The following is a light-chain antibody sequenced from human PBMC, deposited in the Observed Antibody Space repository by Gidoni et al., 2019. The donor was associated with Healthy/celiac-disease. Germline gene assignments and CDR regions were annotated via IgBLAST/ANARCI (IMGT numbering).Light chain of an antibody. CDR2: AAS. CDR3: QQLNSYPLG. Sequence: DIQLTQSPSFLSASVGDRVTITCRASQGISSYLAWYQQKPGKAPKLLIYAASTLQSGVPSRFSGSGSGTEFTLTISSLQPEDFATYYWQQLNSYPLGFGQGTRLEIK. V-gene: IGKV1-9*01. J-gene: IGKJ5*01. CDR1: QGISSY.